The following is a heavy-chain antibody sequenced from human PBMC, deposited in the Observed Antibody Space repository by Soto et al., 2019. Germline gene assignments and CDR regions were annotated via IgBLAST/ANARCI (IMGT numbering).Heavy chain of an antibody. J-gene: IGHJ4*02. CDR3: VCGWSEY. Sequence: GGSLRLSCVVSGFTFSSSWMHWVRQVPGKGLEWVSRMNSDGTFTNYADSLKGRFTTSRDNAKNMLYLQMNRLRAEDTARDYCVCGWSEYWGPGTLVTVSS. CDR2: MNSDGTFT. CDR1: GFTFSSSW. V-gene: IGHV3-74*01. D-gene: IGHD2-15*01.